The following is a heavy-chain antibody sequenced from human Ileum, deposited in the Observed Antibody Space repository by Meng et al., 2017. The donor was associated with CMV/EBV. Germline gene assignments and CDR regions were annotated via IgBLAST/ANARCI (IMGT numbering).Heavy chain of an antibody. V-gene: IGHV3-7*01. J-gene: IGHJ4*02. Sequence: GESLKISCAASGFTFSNYWMSWGRQAPGKGLEWVANIKQDGSEKYYVDSVRGRFTSSRDNAKNSLYLQMNSLRAEDTAVYYCARKGCSGNNCYSDYWDQGTLVTVSS. CDR1: GFTFSNYW. CDR3: ARKGCSGNNCYSDY. CDR2: IKQDGSEK. D-gene: IGHD2-15*01.